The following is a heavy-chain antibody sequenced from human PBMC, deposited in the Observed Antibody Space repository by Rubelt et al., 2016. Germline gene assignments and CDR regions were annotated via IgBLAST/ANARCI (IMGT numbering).Heavy chain of an antibody. CDR3: ARDRLLDVSSGGDAFDI. Sequence: QVQLVQSGAEVKKPGSSVKVSCKASGGTFSSYAISWVRQAPGQGLEWMGRIIPILGIANYAQKFQGRVTITADKSTSTAYMELISLRSEDTAVYYCARDRLLDVSSGGDAFDIWGQGTMVTVSS. V-gene: IGHV1-69*04. J-gene: IGHJ3*02. CDR2: IIPILGIA. D-gene: IGHD2-15*01. CDR1: GGTFSSYA.